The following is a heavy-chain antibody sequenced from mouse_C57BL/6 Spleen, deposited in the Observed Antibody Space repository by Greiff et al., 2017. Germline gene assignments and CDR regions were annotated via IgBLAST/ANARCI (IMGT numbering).Heavy chain of an antibody. J-gene: IGHJ2*01. V-gene: IGHV5-6*01. CDR2: IGSGGSYT. CDR1: GFTFSSYG. CDR3: ARGITTVVATDCFDH. Sequence: EVQVVESGGDLVKPGGSLRLSCAASGFTFSSYGLSWVRPTPDKRLEWVATIGSGGSYTYYPDSVKGRFTISRDNAKHTLYLQMSSLKSEDTAMYYCARGITTVVATDCFDHRGQGTTLTVSS. D-gene: IGHD1-1*01.